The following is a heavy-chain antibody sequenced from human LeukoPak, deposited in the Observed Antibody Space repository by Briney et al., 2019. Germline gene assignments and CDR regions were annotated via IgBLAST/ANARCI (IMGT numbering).Heavy chain of an antibody. CDR3: ARHAAVAGTGSRGAFDY. Sequence: SETLSLTCTVSGGSISSTNSYWDWIRQPPGKGLEWIGSIYYSGSTYYNPSLKSRVTISVGTSKNQFSLKLNSVTAADTGVYYCARHAAVAGTGSRGAFDYWGQGTLVTVSS. V-gene: IGHV4-39*01. CDR1: GGSISSTNSY. J-gene: IGHJ4*02. D-gene: IGHD6-19*01. CDR2: IYYSGST.